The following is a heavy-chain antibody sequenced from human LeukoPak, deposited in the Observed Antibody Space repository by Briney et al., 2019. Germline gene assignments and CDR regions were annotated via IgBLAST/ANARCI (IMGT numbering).Heavy chain of an antibody. CDR1: GGSISSGGYY. V-gene: IGHV4-31*03. Sequence: PSQTLSLTCTVSGGSISSGGYYWSWIRQHPGKGLEWIGYIYYSGSTYYNPSLKSRVTISVDTSENQFSLKLSSVTAADTAVYYCARSHYDILTGWYYFDYWGQGTLVTVSS. CDR2: IYYSGST. CDR3: ARSHYDILTGWYYFDY. J-gene: IGHJ4*02. D-gene: IGHD3-9*01.